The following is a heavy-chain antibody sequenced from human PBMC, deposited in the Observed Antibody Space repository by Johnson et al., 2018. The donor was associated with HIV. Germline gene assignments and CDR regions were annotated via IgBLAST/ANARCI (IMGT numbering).Heavy chain of an antibody. J-gene: IGHJ3*02. V-gene: IGHV3-7*01. D-gene: IGHD6-13*01. CDR1: GFTFSNYW. CDR2: IKRDGSEK. Sequence: GQLVESGGRLVQPGGSLGLSCVTSGFTFSNYWMSWVRQAPGKGLEWVASIKRDGSEKYYVDSVRGRFSVSRDNTKKSLYLQMNSLRVEDTAVYYCAKLPSRIGPSDIWGQGTMVTVSS. CDR3: AKLPSRIGPSDI.